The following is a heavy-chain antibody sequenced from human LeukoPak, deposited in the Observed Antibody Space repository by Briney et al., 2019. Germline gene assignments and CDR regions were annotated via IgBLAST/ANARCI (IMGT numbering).Heavy chain of an antibody. CDR2: ISGSGGST. V-gene: IGHV3-23*01. CDR3: AKDRDTQGYGDYYYYGMDV. D-gene: IGHD4-17*01. Sequence: PGGSLRLSCEASGFTFSSYAMSWVRQAPGKGLEWVSAISGSGGSTYYADSVKGRFTISRDNSKNTLYLQMNSLRAEDTAVYYCAKDRDTQGYGDYYYYGMDVWGQGTTVTVSS. J-gene: IGHJ6*02. CDR1: GFTFSSYA.